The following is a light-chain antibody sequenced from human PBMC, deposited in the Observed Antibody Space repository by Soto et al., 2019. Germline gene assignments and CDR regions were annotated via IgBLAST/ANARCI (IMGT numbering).Light chain of an antibody. J-gene: IGLJ2*01. CDR2: DVS. CDR1: STNVGSYNF. V-gene: IGLV2-11*01. Sequence: QSALTQPRSVSGSPGQSVTISCTGTSTNVGSYNFVSWYQQHPGKAPRFMIYDVSRRPSGVPDRFSGSRSGNTASLTISGLQAEDEADYYCCSYAGSYTLIFGGGTKVNVL. CDR3: CSYAGSYTLI.